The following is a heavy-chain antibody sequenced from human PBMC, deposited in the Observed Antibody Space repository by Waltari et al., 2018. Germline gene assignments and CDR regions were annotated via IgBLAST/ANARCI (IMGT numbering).Heavy chain of an antibody. D-gene: IGHD2-21*01. Sequence: EVQLVESGGGLVKPGGSLRLSCAASGFTFSSYSMNWVRQAPGEGLEWVSSISSSSSYIYYADSVKGRFTISRDNAKNSLYLQMNSLRAEDTAVYYCARDPSDYCGGDCFLHYFDYWGQGTLVTVSS. CDR2: ISSSSSYI. CDR1: GFTFSSYS. V-gene: IGHV3-21*01. J-gene: IGHJ4*02. CDR3: ARDPSDYCGGDCFLHYFDY.